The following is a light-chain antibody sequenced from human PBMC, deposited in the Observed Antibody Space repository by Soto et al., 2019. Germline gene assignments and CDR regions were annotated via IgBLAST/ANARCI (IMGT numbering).Light chain of an antibody. CDR3: QQRSNWRIT. Sequence: EVVLTQSPVTLSLSPGERATLSCRARQSFGGLLAWYQQKPGQAPRLLIYYAYNRATGIPPRFSGSGSGTDFTLTISSLEPEDSAVYYCQQRSNWRITLGQGIRLEIK. V-gene: IGKV3-11*01. CDR2: YAY. J-gene: IGKJ5*01. CDR1: QSFGGL.